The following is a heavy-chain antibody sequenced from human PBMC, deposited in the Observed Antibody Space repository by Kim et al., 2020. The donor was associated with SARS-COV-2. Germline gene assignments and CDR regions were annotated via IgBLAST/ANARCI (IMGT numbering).Heavy chain of an antibody. Sequence: GGSLRLSCVAYGFTFSTSPMGWVRQAPGKGLEWVSRISWDGTRTYYADSVKGRVTMSSDKSKNMLYLHMNSLRVEDTAVYYCAKGVINSGFDYWGQGT. CDR3: AKGVINSGFDY. J-gene: IGHJ4*02. V-gene: IGHV3-23*01. CDR2: ISWDGTRT. D-gene: IGHD1-26*01. CDR1: GFTFSTSP.